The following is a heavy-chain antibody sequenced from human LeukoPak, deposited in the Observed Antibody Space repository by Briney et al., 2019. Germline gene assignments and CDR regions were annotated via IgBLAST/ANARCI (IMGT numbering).Heavy chain of an antibody. J-gene: IGHJ1*01. CDR3: AKDPANQLLYPAHFSH. D-gene: IGHD2-2*01. CDR2: VSGSGVST. CDR1: EFTFSSYV. V-gene: IGHV3-23*01. Sequence: AGGSLRLSCAASEFTFSSYVMNWVREAPGKGLEWVSAVSGSGVSTSYADPVKGRFTISRDNSKNTLYLHMNSLSAEDTAIYFCAKDPANQLLYPAHFSHWGRGTLVTVSS.